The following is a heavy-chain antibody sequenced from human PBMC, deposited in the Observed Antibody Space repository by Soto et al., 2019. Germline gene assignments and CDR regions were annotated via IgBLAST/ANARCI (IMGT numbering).Heavy chain of an antibody. J-gene: IGHJ4*02. V-gene: IGHV1-18*01. CDR1: GYTFTSYG. CDR2: ISAYNGNI. D-gene: IGHD6-19*01. CDR3: ARDLAVGLVDY. Sequence: QVQLVQSGAEVKKRGASVTVSCKASGYTFTSYGISLVRQAAGQVLEWMGWISAYNGNIKYAQKLKGRVTMTTDTSTSTAYMELRSLRSDDTAVYYCARDLAVGLVDYWGQGTLVTVSS.